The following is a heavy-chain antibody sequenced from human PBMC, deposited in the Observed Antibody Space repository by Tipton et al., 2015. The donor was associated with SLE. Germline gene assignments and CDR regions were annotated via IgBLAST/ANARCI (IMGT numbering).Heavy chain of an antibody. CDR1: GFTFSSYS. D-gene: IGHD3-10*01. CDR2: ISYDGSNK. J-gene: IGHJ4*02. V-gene: IGHV3-30-3*01. CDR3: TLTNYFDY. Sequence: SLRLSCAASGFTFSSYSMHWVRQAPGKGLEWVAVISYDGSNKYYADSVKGRFTISRDNSKNTLYLQMNSLRAEYTAVYYSTLTNYFDYWGQGTLVAVSS.